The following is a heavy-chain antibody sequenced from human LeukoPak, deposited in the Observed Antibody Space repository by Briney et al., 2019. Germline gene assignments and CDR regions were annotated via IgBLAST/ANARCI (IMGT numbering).Heavy chain of an antibody. J-gene: IGHJ4*02. Sequence: GESLKISCKGSGYTFPTYWIGWVRQMPGKGLEWMGIIYPGDSDTRYSPSFQGQVTISADKSIGTAYLQWSSLRASDTAMYYCARQDPAGEYYFDNWGQGTLVAVSS. V-gene: IGHV5-51*01. D-gene: IGHD3-10*01. CDR1: GYTFPTYW. CDR3: ARQDPAGEYYFDN. CDR2: IYPGDSDT.